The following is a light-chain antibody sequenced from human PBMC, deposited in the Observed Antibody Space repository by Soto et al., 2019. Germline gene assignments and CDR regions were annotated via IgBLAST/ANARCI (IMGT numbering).Light chain of an antibody. J-gene: IGKJ4*01. Sequence: DIQMTQSPSTLSASVGDRVTITCRASQSISSWLAWYQQKPGKAPKLLIYDASSLESGVPSRFSGSGSGTEFTLTISGLQPDDFATYYCQQYNSYPTFGGGTKV. V-gene: IGKV1-5*01. CDR2: DAS. CDR3: QQYNSYPT. CDR1: QSISSW.